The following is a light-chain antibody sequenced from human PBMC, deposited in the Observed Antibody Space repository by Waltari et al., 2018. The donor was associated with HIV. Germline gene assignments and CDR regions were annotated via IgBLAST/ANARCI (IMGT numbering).Light chain of an antibody. CDR3: QQRNTWIT. Sequence: EIVLSQTPATLSLSLGERATLTGRASQIIRTELAWYQQKPGQDPRLFIYDASNRATGIPGRLSGSWTGTDFTLTISSLEPEDFAMYCCQQRNTWITFGQATRLEI. CDR2: DAS. V-gene: IGKV3-11*01. CDR1: QIIRTE. J-gene: IGKJ5*01.